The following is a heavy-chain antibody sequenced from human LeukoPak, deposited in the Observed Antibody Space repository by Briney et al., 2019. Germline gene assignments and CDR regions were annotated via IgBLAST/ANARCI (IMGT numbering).Heavy chain of an antibody. CDR2: INSDGSST. V-gene: IGHV3-74*01. CDR1: GLTFSGYW. Sequence: GGSLRLSCAASGLTFSGYWMHWVRQAPGEGLVWVSRINSDGSSTSYADSVKGRFTISRDNANNTLYLQMDSLRAEDSAVYFCAREGKYASGSYDYWGQETLVTVSS. D-gene: IGHD3-10*01. CDR3: AREGKYASGSYDY. J-gene: IGHJ4*02.